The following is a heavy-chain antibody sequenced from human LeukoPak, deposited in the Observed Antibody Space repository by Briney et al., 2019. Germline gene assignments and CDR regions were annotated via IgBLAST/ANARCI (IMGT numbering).Heavy chain of an antibody. CDR3: AREGYCSSTSCSTDFQH. CDR1: GGSISSYY. D-gene: IGHD2-2*02. Sequence: SETQSLTCTVSGGSISSYYWSWIRQPAGKGLEWIGRIYTSGSTNYNPSLKSRVTISVDTSKNQFSLKLSSVTAADTAVYYCAREGYCSSTSCSTDFQHWGQGTLVTVSS. J-gene: IGHJ1*01. V-gene: IGHV4-4*07. CDR2: IYTSGST.